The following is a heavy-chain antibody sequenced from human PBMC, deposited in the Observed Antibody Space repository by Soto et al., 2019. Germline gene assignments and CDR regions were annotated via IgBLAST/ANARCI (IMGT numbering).Heavy chain of an antibody. V-gene: IGHV1-2*02. CDR3: AREGPRRASTN. CDR1: GYTFTGSY. Sequence: ASLKISCKASGYTFTGSYMHWARQAPGQGLEWMGWINPNTGGTNYAKKFQGRVTMTRDTSIRTAYMELSRLRSDDTAVYYCAREGPRRASTNWGQGTLATVPQ. J-gene: IGHJ4*02. D-gene: IGHD5-12*01. CDR2: INPNTGGT.